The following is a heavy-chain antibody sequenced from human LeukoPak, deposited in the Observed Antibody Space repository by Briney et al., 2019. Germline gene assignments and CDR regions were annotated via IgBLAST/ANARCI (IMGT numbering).Heavy chain of an antibody. Sequence: GGSLRLSCAASGFTFDKAWMTWVRQAPGKGLEWVSYISSSSSTIYYADSVKGRFTISRDNAKNSLYLRMNSLRAEDTAVYYCARDDKAVAGKFDYWGQGTLVTVSS. CDR2: ISSSSSTI. D-gene: IGHD6-19*01. CDR3: ARDDKAVAGKFDY. J-gene: IGHJ4*02. V-gene: IGHV3-48*01. CDR1: GFTFDKAW.